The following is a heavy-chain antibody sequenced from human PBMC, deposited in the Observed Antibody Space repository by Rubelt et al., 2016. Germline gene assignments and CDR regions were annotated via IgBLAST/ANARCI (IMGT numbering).Heavy chain of an antibody. CDR3: ARGLIYGDYYFDY. D-gene: IGHD4-17*01. CDR1: GGSFSGYY. J-gene: IGHJ4*02. V-gene: IGHV4-34*01. Sequence: QVQLQQWGAGLLKPSETLSLTCAVYGGSFSGYYWSWIRQPPGKGLEWIGEINHSGSTNYNPFLKSRVTISVDTSKNQFSLKLSSVTAADTAVYYCARGLIYGDYYFDYWGQGTLVTVSS. CDR2: INHSGST.